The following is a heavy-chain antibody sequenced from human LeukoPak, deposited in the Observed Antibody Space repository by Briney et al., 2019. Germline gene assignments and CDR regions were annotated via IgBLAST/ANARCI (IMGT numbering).Heavy chain of an antibody. Sequence: SETLSLTCTVSGGSISSSSYYWGWIRQPPGKGLEWIGSIYYSGSTYYNPSLKSRVTISVDTSKNQFSLKLSSVTAADTAVYYCARHGRGLLWFGELFPFDYWGQGTLVTVSS. CDR3: ARHGRGLLWFGELFPFDY. CDR2: IYYSGST. V-gene: IGHV4-39*01. J-gene: IGHJ4*02. CDR1: GGSISSSSYY. D-gene: IGHD3-10*01.